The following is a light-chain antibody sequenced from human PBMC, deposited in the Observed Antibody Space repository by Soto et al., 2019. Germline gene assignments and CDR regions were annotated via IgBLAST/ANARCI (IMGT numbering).Light chain of an antibody. V-gene: IGKV3-11*01. J-gene: IGKJ1*01. CDR3: HQRSSWPRGT. CDR2: DAS. Sequence: EFVLTQSPGTLSLSPGERATLSCRAIQTVRNNYLAWYQQKPGQAPRLLIYDASNRATGVSARFSGSGYGTDFTLTISSLEPDEFAVYYCHQRSSWPRGTFGQGTKVDIK. CDR1: QTVRNNY.